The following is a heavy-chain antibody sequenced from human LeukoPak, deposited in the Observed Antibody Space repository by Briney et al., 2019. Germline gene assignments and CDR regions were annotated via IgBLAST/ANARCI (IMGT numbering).Heavy chain of an antibody. CDR2: IRYDGSNK. Sequence: GGSLRLSCAASGFTFSNYGMNWVRQAPGKGLEWVAFIRYDGSNKYYADSVKGRFTISRDNSKNTLYLQMNSLRAEDTAVYYCAKDYYDSSGYYYGRYFDYWGQGTLVTVSS. V-gene: IGHV3-30*02. CDR3: AKDYYDSSGYYYGRYFDY. J-gene: IGHJ4*02. CDR1: GFTFSNYG. D-gene: IGHD3-22*01.